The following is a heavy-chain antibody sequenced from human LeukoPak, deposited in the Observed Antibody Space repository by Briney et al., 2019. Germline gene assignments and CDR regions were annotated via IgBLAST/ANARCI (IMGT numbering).Heavy chain of an antibody. CDR3: ALKPRVSQPLDY. Sequence: GGSLRPSCAASGFTFSSYAMSWVRQAPGKGLEWVSAISGSGGSTYYADSVKGRFTISRDNSKNTLYLQMNSLRAEDTAVYYCALKPRVSQPLDYWGQGTLVTVSS. CDR1: GFTFSSYA. D-gene: IGHD6-13*01. CDR2: ISGSGGST. J-gene: IGHJ4*02. V-gene: IGHV3-23*01.